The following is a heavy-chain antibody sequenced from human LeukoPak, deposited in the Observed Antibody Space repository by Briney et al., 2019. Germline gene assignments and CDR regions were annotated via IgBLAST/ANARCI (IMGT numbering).Heavy chain of an antibody. D-gene: IGHD2-2*01. CDR1: GFTFSSYA. Sequence: GGSLRLSCAASGFTFSSYAMSWVRQAPGKGLEWVSAISGSGGSTYYADSVKGRFTISRDNSKNTLYLQMNSLRAGDTAVYYCAKDIGSSTSLMFDYWGQGTLVTVSS. J-gene: IGHJ4*02. CDR2: ISGSGGST. CDR3: AKDIGSSTSLMFDY. V-gene: IGHV3-23*01.